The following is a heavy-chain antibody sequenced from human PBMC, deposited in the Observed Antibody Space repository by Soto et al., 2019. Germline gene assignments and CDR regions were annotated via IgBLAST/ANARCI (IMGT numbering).Heavy chain of an antibody. CDR1: GFTFSKYS. D-gene: IGHD5-18*01. V-gene: IGHV3-21*01. CDR2: ISSSSSYI. CDR3: ARDGRGGYTGDS. Sequence: GGSLRLSCAASGFTFSKYSMNWVRQAPGKGLEWVSSISSSSSYIYYADSVKGRFTTSRDNGKNSLYLRMNSLRAEDTAVYYWARDGRGGYTGDSGGQEPLFTVPS. J-gene: IGHJ4*02.